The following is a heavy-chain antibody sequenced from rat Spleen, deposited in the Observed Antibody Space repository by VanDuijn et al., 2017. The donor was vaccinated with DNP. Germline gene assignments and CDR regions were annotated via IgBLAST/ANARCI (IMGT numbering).Heavy chain of an antibody. Sequence: EVRLVESGGGLVQPGRSMKVSCAASGFSFSAYPMAWVRQTPTKGLEWVASISASGGSTYYRDSVKGRFTISRDNAISTLYLQMDSLRSEETATYYCVRWNSGHFDYWGQGVMVTVSS. CDR2: ISASGGST. J-gene: IGHJ2*01. CDR1: GFSFSAYP. V-gene: IGHV5-46*01. CDR3: VRWNSGHFDY. D-gene: IGHD4-3*01.